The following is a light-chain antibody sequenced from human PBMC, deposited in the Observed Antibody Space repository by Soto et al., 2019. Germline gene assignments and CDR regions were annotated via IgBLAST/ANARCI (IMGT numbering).Light chain of an antibody. CDR2: DVT. Sequence: QSALTQPASVSGSPGQSNTISYTGTSSDVGGYNYVSWYQQHPGKAPKLLICDVTNRPSGVSNRFSGSKSGNTASLTISGLQTEDEADYYCSSFASSIPLVFGGGTKLTVL. CDR3: SSFASSIPLV. J-gene: IGLJ2*01. V-gene: IGLV2-14*03. CDR1: SSDVGGYNY.